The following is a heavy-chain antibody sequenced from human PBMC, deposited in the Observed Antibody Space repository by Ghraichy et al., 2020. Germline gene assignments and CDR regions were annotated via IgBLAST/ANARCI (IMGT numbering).Heavy chain of an antibody. V-gene: IGHV4-34*01. CDR2: INHSGST. Sequence: SETLSLTCAVYGGSFSGYYWSWIRQPPGKGLEWIGEINHSGSTNYNPSLKSRVTISVDTSKNQFSLKLSSVTAADTAVYYCARGGRSSTSCYPKRPYSSSLCVVDVWGQGTTVTVSS. D-gene: IGHD2-2*01. J-gene: IGHJ6*02. CDR3: ARGGRSSTSCYPKRPYSSSLCVVDV. CDR1: GGSFSGYY.